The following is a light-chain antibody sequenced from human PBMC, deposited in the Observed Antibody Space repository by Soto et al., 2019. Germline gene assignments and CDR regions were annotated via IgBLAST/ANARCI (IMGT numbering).Light chain of an antibody. CDR1: QSVSSN. J-gene: IGKJ1*01. V-gene: IGKV3-15*01. Sequence: VMTQSPATLSVSPGERATLSCRASQSVSSNLAWYQQKPGQAPRLLIYGASTRASGIPARFSGSGSGTEFTLTISSLQSEDFAVYYCQQYNNWPPWTFGQGTKVEIK. CDR3: QQYNNWPPWT. CDR2: GAS.